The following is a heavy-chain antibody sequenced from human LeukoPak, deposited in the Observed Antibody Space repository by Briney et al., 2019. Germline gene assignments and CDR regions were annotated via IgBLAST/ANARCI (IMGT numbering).Heavy chain of an antibody. Sequence: GGSLRLSCAASGFTFSSYAMSWVRQAPGKGLEWVPSISGSSGSTAYADSVKGRFTISRDNSKNTLYLQMNSLRAEDTAVYYCAKETSGGEYNYAWGILGYWGQGTLVTVSS. CDR3: AKETSGGEYNYAWGILGY. V-gene: IGHV3-23*01. D-gene: IGHD5-18*01. CDR1: GFTFSSYA. J-gene: IGHJ4*02. CDR2: ISGSSGST.